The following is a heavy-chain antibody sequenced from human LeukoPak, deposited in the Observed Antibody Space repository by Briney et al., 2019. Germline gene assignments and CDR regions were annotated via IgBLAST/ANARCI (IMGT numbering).Heavy chain of an antibody. V-gene: IGHV4-34*01. D-gene: IGHD3-22*01. CDR1: GGSFSGYY. CDR3: ARSHYYDSSGYYYDY. Sequence: KTSETLSLTCAVYGGSFSGYYWSWIRQPPGKGLEWIGEINHSGSTNYNPSLKSRVTISVDTSKNQFSLKLSSVTAADTAVYYCARSHYYDSSGYYYDYWGQGTLVTVSS. CDR2: INHSGST. J-gene: IGHJ4*02.